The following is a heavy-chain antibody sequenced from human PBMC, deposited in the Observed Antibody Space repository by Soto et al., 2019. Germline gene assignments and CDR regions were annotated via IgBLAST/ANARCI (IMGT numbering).Heavy chain of an antibody. CDR3: AMVDVYVTPSPQDV. J-gene: IGHJ6*02. V-gene: IGHV1-18*01. D-gene: IGHD3-16*01. CDR2: INTYNGNT. Sequence: QVQLVQSRAEVKNPGASVKVSCKASGYSFTRYGIAWARQAPGQGLEWMGWINTYNGNTNYAQNLQGRVTLTTDTSPSTAYMERTTMRSNDTAIYYCAMVDVYVTPSPQDVWGQGTTVIVSS. CDR1: GYSFTRYG.